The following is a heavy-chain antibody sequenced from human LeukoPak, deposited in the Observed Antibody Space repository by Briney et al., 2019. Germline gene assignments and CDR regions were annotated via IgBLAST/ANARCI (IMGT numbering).Heavy chain of an antibody. J-gene: IGHJ3*02. CDR3: ATTLDYYDSSVLRIGAFDI. V-gene: IGHV1-18*01. CDR1: GYTFTSYG. D-gene: IGHD3-22*01. CDR2: ISAYNGNT. Sequence: ASVKVSCKASGYTFTSYGISWVRQAPGQGLEWMGWISAYNGNTNYAQKLQGRVTMTTDTSTSTAYMELRSLRSDDTAVYYCATTLDYYDSSVLRIGAFDIWGPGTMVTVSS.